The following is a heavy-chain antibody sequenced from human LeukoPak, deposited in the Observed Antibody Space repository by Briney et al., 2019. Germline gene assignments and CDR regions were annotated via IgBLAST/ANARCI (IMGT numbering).Heavy chain of an antibody. V-gene: IGHV1-2*02. CDR3: TRDPNGVDAFDI. CDR2: INPNSGGT. Sequence: GASVKVSCKASGYTFTGYYMHWVRQAPGQGLEWMGWINPNSGGTNYAQKFQGRVTMTRDTSISTAYMELSRLRSDDTAVYYCTRDPNGVDAFDIWGQGTMVTVSS. J-gene: IGHJ3*02. CDR1: GYTFTGYY. D-gene: IGHD2-8*01.